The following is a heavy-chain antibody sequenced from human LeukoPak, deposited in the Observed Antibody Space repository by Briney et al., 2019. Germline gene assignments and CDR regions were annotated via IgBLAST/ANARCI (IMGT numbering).Heavy chain of an antibody. CDR2: ISWKIGSI. CDR3: ATRGGGYYDSSGYYTDAFDI. V-gene: IGHV3-9*01. J-gene: IGHJ3*02. Sequence: GRSLRLSCAASGFTFDDYAMHWVRQAPGKGLEWVSGISWKIGSIGYPHSVKGRFTISRKHAKNSLYLQMNILRAEDTALYYGATRGGGYYDSSGYYTDAFDIWGQGTMVTVSS. CDR1: GFTFDDYA. D-gene: IGHD3-22*01.